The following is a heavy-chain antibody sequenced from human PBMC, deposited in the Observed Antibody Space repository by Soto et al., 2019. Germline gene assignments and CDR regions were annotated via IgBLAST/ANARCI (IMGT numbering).Heavy chain of an antibody. V-gene: IGHV4-59*01. Sequence: SETLSLTCTVSGGSIXSYYWSWIRQPPGKGLEWIGYIYYSGSTNYNPSLKSRVTISVDTSKNQFSLKLSSVTAADTAVYYCARVGYDILTGYESYYFDYWGQGTLVTVSS. D-gene: IGHD3-9*01. CDR3: ARVGYDILTGYESYYFDY. J-gene: IGHJ4*02. CDR1: GGSIXSYY. CDR2: IYYSGST.